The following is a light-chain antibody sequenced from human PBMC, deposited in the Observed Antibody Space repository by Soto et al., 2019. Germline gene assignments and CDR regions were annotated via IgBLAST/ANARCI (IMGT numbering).Light chain of an antibody. J-gene: IGKJ1*01. V-gene: IGKV1-5*03. CDR1: QSMSGW. CDR2: KSS. Sequence: DIQMTQSPSTLSASVGDRVTITCRASQSMSGWLAWYQQKPGKAPTVLIYKSSSLQSGVPSRFSGSGSGTEFTLTSSSLPPDDVANYYCLQYDSYPLTFGQGPKGEIK. CDR3: LQYDSYPLT.